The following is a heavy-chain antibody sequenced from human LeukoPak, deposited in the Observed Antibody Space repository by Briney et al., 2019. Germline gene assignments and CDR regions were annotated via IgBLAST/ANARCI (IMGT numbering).Heavy chain of an antibody. Sequence: SETLSLTCAVYGGSFSGYYWSWIRQPPGKGLEWIGEINHSGSTNYNPSLKSRVTISVDTSKNQFSLKLSSVTAADTAVYYCARAPRGAYFDYWGQGTLVTVSS. J-gene: IGHJ4*02. CDR3: ARAPRGAYFDY. V-gene: IGHV4-34*01. CDR2: INHSGST. CDR1: GGSFSGYY. D-gene: IGHD3-16*01.